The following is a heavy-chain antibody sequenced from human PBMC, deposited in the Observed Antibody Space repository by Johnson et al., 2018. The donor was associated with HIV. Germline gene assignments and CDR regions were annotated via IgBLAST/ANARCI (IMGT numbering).Heavy chain of an antibody. CDR2: ISYYGSNK. Sequence: VQLVESGGGVVQPGRSLILSCAASGFTFSSYAMHWVRQAPGKGLEWVAVISYYGSNKYYADSVKGRFTISRDNSKNTLYLQMNSLRAEDTAVDYCARDGTRYYCDSSGSRGTFDIWGQGTMVTVSS. J-gene: IGHJ3*02. CDR1: GFTFSSYA. V-gene: IGHV3-30*04. D-gene: IGHD3-22*01. CDR3: ARDGTRYYCDSSGSRGTFDI.